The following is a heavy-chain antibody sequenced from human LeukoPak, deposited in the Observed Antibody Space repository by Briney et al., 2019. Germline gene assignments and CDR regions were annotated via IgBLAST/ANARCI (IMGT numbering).Heavy chain of an antibody. CDR2: VTYDGSSA. J-gene: IGHJ4*02. CDR1: GFSFTSFW. Sequence: AGRSLRLSCAASGFSFTSFWIHWVRQVPGKGLVWVSYVTYDGSSATYADSVKGRFTISRDNAYNTVYLQMNSLRAEDTAIYYCARASDGWSIDYWGQGTLVTVSS. CDR3: ARASDGWSIDY. D-gene: IGHD5-24*01. V-gene: IGHV3-74*01.